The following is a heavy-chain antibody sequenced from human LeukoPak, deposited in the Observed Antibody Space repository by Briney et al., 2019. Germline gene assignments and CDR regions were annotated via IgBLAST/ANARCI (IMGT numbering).Heavy chain of an antibody. D-gene: IGHD4-11*01. CDR3: ARDAQRGFDYSNSLKY. CDR1: GFIFRHYG. CDR2: IWSDGTNR. Sequence: GGSLRLSCVASGFIFRHYGMHWVRQAPGKGLEWVAVIWSDGTNRFYADSVKGRFTISRDNSQNTVSLEMSSLRVDDTAIYYCARDAQRGFDYSNSLKYWGHGTLVTVSS. V-gene: IGHV3-33*01. J-gene: IGHJ4*01.